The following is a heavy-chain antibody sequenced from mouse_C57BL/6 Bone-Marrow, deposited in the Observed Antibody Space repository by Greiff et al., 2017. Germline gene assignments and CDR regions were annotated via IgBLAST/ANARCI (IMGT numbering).Heavy chain of an antibody. CDR3: ARDGNLRFAY. CDR2: IDPSDSYT. D-gene: IGHD2-1*01. V-gene: IGHV1-69*01. Sequence: QVQLQQPGAELVMPGASVKLSCKASGYTFTSYWMHWVKQRPGQGLEWIGEIDPSDSYTNYNQKFKGKSTLTVDKSSSTAYMQLSSLTSEDSAVYYCARDGNLRFAYWGKGTLVTVSA. CDR1: GYTFTSYW. J-gene: IGHJ3*01.